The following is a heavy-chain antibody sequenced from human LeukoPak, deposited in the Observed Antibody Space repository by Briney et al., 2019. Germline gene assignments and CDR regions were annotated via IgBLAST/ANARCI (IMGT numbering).Heavy chain of an antibody. J-gene: IGHJ6*02. CDR3: ARAESSGWYYYGMDV. V-gene: IGHV4-59*01. CDR1: GGSISSYY. CDR2: IYYSGST. D-gene: IGHD6-19*01. Sequence: TPSETLSLTCTVSGGSISSYYWSWIRQPPGKGLEWIGYIYYSGSTNYNPSLKSRVTISVDTSKNQFSLKLSSVTAADTAVYYCARAESSGWYYYGMDVWGQGTTVTVSS.